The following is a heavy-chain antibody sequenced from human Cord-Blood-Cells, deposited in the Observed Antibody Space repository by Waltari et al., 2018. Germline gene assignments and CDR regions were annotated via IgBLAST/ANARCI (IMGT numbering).Heavy chain of an antibody. V-gene: IGHV4-39*02. J-gene: IGHJ4*02. CDR3: ARDPFVDY. CDR2: IYYSGNT. CDR1: GGSSSSRSYY. Sequence: QLQLQESGPGLVKPSETLSLTCTASGGSSSSRSYYWGWIRQPPGKGLEWIGSIYYSGNTYYNPSLKSRVTISVDTSKNQFSLKLSSVTAADTAVYYCARDPFVDYWGQGTLVTVSS.